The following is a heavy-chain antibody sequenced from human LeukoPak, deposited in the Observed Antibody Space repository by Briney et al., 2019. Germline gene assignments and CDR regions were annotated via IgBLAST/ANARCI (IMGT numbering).Heavy chain of an antibody. V-gene: IGHV3-30*03. CDR2: ISYDGSNK. J-gene: IGHJ4*02. Sequence: PGGSLRLSCAASGFTFSSYGMHWVRQAPGKGLEWVAVISYDGSNKYYADSVKGRFTISRDNSKNTLYLQMNSLRVADTAVYYCARAVRGYSYVLDYWGQGTLVTVSS. CDR3: ARAVRGYSYVLDY. CDR1: GFTFSSYG. D-gene: IGHD5-18*01.